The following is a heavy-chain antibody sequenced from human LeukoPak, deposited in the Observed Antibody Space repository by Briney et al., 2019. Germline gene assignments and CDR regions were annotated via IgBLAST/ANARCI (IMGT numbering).Heavy chain of an antibody. CDR2: IKSDESST. Sequence: PGGSLRHSCAASGFTFSSYWMHWVRQAPGKGLVWVSRIKSDESSTTYADSVKGRFTTSRDNAKNTLYLQMNSLRAEDTAVYYCARDAAAYRSGGSCYPRYWGQGTLVTVSS. J-gene: IGHJ4*02. CDR1: GFTFSSYW. V-gene: IGHV3-74*01. D-gene: IGHD2-15*01. CDR3: ARDAAAYRSGGSCYPRY.